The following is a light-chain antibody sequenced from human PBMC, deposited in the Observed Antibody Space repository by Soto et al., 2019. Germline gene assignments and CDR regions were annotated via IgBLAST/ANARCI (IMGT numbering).Light chain of an antibody. Sequence: IQMTPSPFSLSASLGDRVSLPWRASQGISNYLAWYQQKPGKVPKLLIYAASTLQSGVPSRFSGSGSGTEFTLTISSLQSEDFAVYYCQQRSNWPLTFGGGTKVDI. CDR1: QGISNY. J-gene: IGKJ4*01. V-gene: IGKV1-27*01. CDR2: AAS. CDR3: QQRSNWPLT.